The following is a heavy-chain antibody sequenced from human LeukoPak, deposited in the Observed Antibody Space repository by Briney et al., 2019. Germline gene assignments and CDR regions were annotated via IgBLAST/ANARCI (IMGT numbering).Heavy chain of an antibody. CDR3: ARDRPSYDYVWGSYLNY. D-gene: IGHD3-16*02. Sequence: GGSLRLSCAASGFTFSSYGMHWVRQAPGKGLEWVAFIRYDGSNKYYADSVKGRFTISRDNAKNSLYLQMNSLRAEDTAVYYCARDRPSYDYVWGSYLNYWGQGTLVTVSS. CDR2: IRYDGSNK. CDR1: GFTFSSYG. V-gene: IGHV3-30*02. J-gene: IGHJ4*02.